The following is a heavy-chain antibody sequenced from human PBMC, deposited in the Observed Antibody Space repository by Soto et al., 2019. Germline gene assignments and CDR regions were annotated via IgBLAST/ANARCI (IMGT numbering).Heavy chain of an antibody. CDR1: GYTFTSYG. Sequence: ASVKVSCKASGYTFTSYGISWVRQAPGQGLEWMGWISAYNGNTNYAQKLQGRVTMTTDTSTSTAYMELRSLRSDDTAVYYCAREGPITIFGVVTNPIDYWGQGTLVTVSS. D-gene: IGHD3-3*01. J-gene: IGHJ4*02. V-gene: IGHV1-18*01. CDR3: AREGPITIFGVVTNPIDY. CDR2: ISAYNGNT.